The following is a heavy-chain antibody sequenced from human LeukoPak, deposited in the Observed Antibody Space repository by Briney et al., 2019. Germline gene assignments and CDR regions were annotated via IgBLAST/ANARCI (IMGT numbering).Heavy chain of an antibody. Sequence: ASVKVSCKASGYXFTHHGISWVRQAPGQGLEWMGRISCYNGDTHYAQNFQGRVTMTTDTCTSTAYMELRSLRSDDTAVYYCARDPSNTSGWYAYFDYWGQGTLVTVSS. J-gene: IGHJ4*02. CDR3: ARDPSNTSGWYAYFDY. V-gene: IGHV1-18*01. CDR2: ISCYNGDT. CDR1: GYXFTHHG. D-gene: IGHD6-19*01.